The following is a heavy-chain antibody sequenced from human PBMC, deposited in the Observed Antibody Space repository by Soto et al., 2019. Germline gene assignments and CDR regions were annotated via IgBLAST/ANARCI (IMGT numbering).Heavy chain of an antibody. J-gene: IGHJ3*02. CDR3: ARLFGGYSGSHADEFDI. D-gene: IGHD1-26*01. CDR1: GFSFSRFA. CDR2: IKYDGSNQ. Sequence: QVQLVESGGDVVQPGRSLRLSCAGSGFSFSRFAIHWVRQAPGKGLEWVAVIKYDGSNQYYADSVKGRFTVSRDNSRSTVYLQMNNLRSEDTAIYYCARLFGGYSGSHADEFDIWGQGTMVPVSS. V-gene: IGHV3-30-3*01.